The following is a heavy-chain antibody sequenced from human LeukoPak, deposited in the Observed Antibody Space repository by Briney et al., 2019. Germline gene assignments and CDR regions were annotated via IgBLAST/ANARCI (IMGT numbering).Heavy chain of an antibody. Sequence: GASVKVSCRASGYTFTAHYIHWVREAPGQALEWMGWIDPNSGGTNYAQKFLGSVTMTGDTSINTAFMELSRLRSDDTAIYYCARGRGTTMVRGVITNYFDLWGRGSLVTVSS. CDR3: ARGRGTTMVRGVITNYFDL. CDR1: GYTFTAHY. J-gene: IGHJ2*01. D-gene: IGHD3-10*01. CDR2: IDPNSGGT. V-gene: IGHV1-2*02.